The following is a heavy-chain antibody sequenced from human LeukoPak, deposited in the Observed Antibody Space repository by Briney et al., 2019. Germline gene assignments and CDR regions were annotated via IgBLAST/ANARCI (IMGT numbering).Heavy chain of an antibody. Sequence: PGGSLRLSCAASGFTFSSYGMHWVRQAPGKGLEWVAVIWYDGSNKYYADSVKGRFTISRDNSKNTLYLQMNSLRAEDTAVYYCARQLGRNWFDPWGQGTLVTVSS. CDR1: GFTFSSYG. CDR2: IWYDGSNK. D-gene: IGHD1-1*01. CDR3: ARQLGRNWFDP. J-gene: IGHJ5*02. V-gene: IGHV3-33*01.